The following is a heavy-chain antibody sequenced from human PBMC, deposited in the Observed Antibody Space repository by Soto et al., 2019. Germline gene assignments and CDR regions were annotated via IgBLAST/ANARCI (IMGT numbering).Heavy chain of an antibody. Sequence: ASLKVSCKASGYTFTSYYMHWVRQAPGQGLEWMGIINPSGGSTSYAQKFQGRVTMTRDTSTSTVYMELSSLRSEDTAVYYCARGGLEQEFYYYYYGMDVWGQGTTVTVSS. J-gene: IGHJ6*02. V-gene: IGHV1-46*01. CDR3: ARGGLEQEFYYYYYGMDV. D-gene: IGHD1-1*01. CDR1: GYTFTSYY. CDR2: INPSGGST.